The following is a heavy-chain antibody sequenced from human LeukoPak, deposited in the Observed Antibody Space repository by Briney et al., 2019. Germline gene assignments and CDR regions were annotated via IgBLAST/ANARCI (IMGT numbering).Heavy chain of an antibody. D-gene: IGHD5-24*01. Sequence: PGESLRLSCAASGFTFKKYWMNWVRQVPGKGLECLANIKEDGSETYYADSVKGRFTISRDNPKNLLFLQINSLRVEDTAVYYCAGETPRRGETRDGYRWGQGTLVTVSS. V-gene: IGHV3-7*01. CDR1: GFTFKKYW. J-gene: IGHJ4*02. CDR3: AGETPRRGETRDGYR. CDR2: IKEDGSET.